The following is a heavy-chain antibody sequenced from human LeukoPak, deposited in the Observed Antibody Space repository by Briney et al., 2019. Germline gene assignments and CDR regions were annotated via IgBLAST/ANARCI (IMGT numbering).Heavy chain of an antibody. V-gene: IGHV3-33*08. D-gene: IGHD3-22*01. CDR1: GFTFSSYG. J-gene: IGHJ2*01. CDR2: IGYDGSNK. Sequence: TGGSLRLSCAASGFTFSSYGMHCVRQAPGKGLEWVAVIGYDGSNKYYADSVKGRFTISRDNSKNTLYLQMNSLRAEDTAVYYCARAPYDSSGYFYWYFDLWGRGTLVTVSS. CDR3: ARAPYDSSGYFYWYFDL.